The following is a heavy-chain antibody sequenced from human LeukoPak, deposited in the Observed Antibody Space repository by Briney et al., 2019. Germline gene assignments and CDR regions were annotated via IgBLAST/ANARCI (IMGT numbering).Heavy chain of an antibody. D-gene: IGHD3-10*01. V-gene: IGHV3-15*01. J-gene: IGHJ4*02. CDR2: IKSKADGGTT. Sequence: GGSLRLSCAASGFTFSNAWMSWVRQAPGKGLEWVGRIKSKADGGTTDYAAPVKGRFTISRDDSKNTLYLQMNSLKTEDTAVYYCTTDRTYGYYFDYWGQGTLVTVSS. CDR3: TTDRTYGYYFDY. CDR1: GFTFSNAW.